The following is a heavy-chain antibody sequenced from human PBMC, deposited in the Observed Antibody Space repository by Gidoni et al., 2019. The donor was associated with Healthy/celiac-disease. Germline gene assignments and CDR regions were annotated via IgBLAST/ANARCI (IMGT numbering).Heavy chain of an antibody. D-gene: IGHD6-13*01. J-gene: IGHJ4*02. Sequence: GGALRLPCSASGFTFRSYSMHWVRQAPGKGLEYVSAISSNGGSTYYADSVKGRFTISRDNSKNTLYLQMSSLRAEDTAVYYCVKDPEEQLVRGSPRDDYWGQGTLVTVSS. V-gene: IGHV3-64D*08. CDR3: VKDPEEQLVRGSPRDDY. CDR1: GFTFRSYS. CDR2: ISSNGGST.